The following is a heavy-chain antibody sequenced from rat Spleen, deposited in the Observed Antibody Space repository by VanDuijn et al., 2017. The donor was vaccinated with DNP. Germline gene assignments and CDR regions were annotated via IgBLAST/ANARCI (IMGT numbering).Heavy chain of an antibody. CDR1: GFTFSDYN. V-gene: IGHV5-7*01. Sequence: EVQLVESGGGLVQPGRSLKLSCAASGFTFSDYNMAWVRQAPKRGLEWVATISYDGSSTYYRDSVKGRFTISRDNAKRTLYLQMDSLRSEDTATYYCTRRFRDTRAMDAWGQGISVTVSS. J-gene: IGHJ4*01. D-gene: IGHD4-3*01. CDR3: TRRFRDTRAMDA. CDR2: ISYDGSST.